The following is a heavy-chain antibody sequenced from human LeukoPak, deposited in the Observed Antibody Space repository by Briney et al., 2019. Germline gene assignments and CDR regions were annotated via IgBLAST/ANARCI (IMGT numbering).Heavy chain of an antibody. CDR1: GYTFTSYG. Sequence: ASVKVSCEASGYTFTSYGISWVRQAPGQGLEWMGWISAYNGNTNYAQKLQGRVTMTTDTSTSTAYMELRSLRSDDTAVYYCARGSLGYCSGGSCYSGYWGQGTLVTVSS. V-gene: IGHV1-18*04. CDR3: ARGSLGYCSGGSCYSGY. D-gene: IGHD2-15*01. CDR2: ISAYNGNT. J-gene: IGHJ4*02.